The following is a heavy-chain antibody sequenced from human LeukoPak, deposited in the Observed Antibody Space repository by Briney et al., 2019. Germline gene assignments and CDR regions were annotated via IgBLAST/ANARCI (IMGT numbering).Heavy chain of an antibody. CDR1: GNTFSTFY. D-gene: IGHD3-10*01. CDR3: ARDNQGGGSGMPFDY. Sequence: ASVKVSCKAPGNTFSTFYMRWMRRAPGHGLEWMGVIDPFSHATHYAEKFHGRVTVTRDMSTSTVYLELSSLTSEDTAAYYCARDNQGGGSGMPFDYWGQGTLVTVSS. J-gene: IGHJ4*02. V-gene: IGHV1-46*01. CDR2: IDPFSHAT.